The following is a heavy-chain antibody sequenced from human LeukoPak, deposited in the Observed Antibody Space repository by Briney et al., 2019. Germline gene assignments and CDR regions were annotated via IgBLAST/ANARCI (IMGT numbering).Heavy chain of an antibody. V-gene: IGHV1-8*01. CDR1: GHTFTSYD. CDR2: MNPNSGNT. Sequence: ASVKVSCKASGHTFTSYDINWVRQATGQGLEWMGWMNPNSGNTGYAQKFQGRVTMTRNTSISTAYMELSSLRSEDTAVYYCARRPYSSSWYFNYYYYYMDVWGKGTTVTVSS. J-gene: IGHJ6*03. CDR3: ARRPYSSSWYFNYYYYYMDV. D-gene: IGHD6-13*01.